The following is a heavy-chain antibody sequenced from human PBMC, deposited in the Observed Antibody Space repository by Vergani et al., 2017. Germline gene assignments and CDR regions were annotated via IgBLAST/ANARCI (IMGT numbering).Heavy chain of an antibody. CDR2: INHSGST. CDR1: GGSFSGYY. Sequence: QVQLQQWGAGLLKPSETLSLTCAVYGGSFSGYYWSWIRQPPGKGLEWIGEINHSGSTNYNPSLKSRVTISVDTSKNQFSLKLSSVTAADTAVYYCARGLTVVVPAAGYYYYYMDVWGKGP. CDR3: ARGLTVVVPAAGYYYYYMDV. J-gene: IGHJ6*03. D-gene: IGHD2-2*01. V-gene: IGHV4-34*01.